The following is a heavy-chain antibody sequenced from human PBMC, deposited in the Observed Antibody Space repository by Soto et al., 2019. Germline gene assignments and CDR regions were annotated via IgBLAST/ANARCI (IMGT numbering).Heavy chain of an antibody. Sequence: PGGSLRLSCAASGFTFSSYDMHWVRQATGKGLEWVSAIGTAGDTYYPGSVKGRFTISRENAKNSLYLQMNSLRAGDTAVYYCAREGQQLVRSSYYYYMDVWGKGTTVTVSS. CDR3: AREGQQLVRSSYYYYMDV. CDR2: IGTAGDT. D-gene: IGHD6-13*01. V-gene: IGHV3-13*01. J-gene: IGHJ6*03. CDR1: GFTFSSYD.